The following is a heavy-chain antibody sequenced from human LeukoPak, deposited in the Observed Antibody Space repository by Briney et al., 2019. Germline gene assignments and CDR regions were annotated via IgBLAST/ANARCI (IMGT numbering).Heavy chain of an antibody. Sequence: SETLSLTCSVSGGYIRSSSYYWSWIRQPAGKGLEWIGRIYTSGSTNYNPSLKSQVTMSVDTSKNQFSLKLSSVTAADTAVYYCARGLIGIAAAGSLYYYYYMDVWGKGTTVTVSS. CDR2: IYTSGST. CDR1: GGYIRSSSYY. CDR3: ARGLIGIAAAGSLYYYYYMDV. D-gene: IGHD6-13*01. J-gene: IGHJ6*03. V-gene: IGHV4-61*02.